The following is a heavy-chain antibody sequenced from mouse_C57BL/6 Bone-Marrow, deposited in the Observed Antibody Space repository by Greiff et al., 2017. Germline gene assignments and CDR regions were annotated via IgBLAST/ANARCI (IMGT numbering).Heavy chain of an antibody. J-gene: IGHJ2*01. V-gene: IGHV1-59*01. CDR3: AVSVFYY. CDR2: IDPSDSYT. CDR1: GYTFTSYW. Sequence: VQLQQPGAELVRPGTSVKLSCKASGYTFTSYWMHWVKQRPGQGLEWIGVIDPSDSYTNYNQKFKGKATLTVDTSSSTAYMQLSSLTSEDSAVYYCAVSVFYYWGQGTPLTVSS.